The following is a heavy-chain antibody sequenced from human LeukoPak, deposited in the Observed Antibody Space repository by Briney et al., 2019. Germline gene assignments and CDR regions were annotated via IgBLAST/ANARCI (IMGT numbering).Heavy chain of an antibody. CDR2: INSNSGGT. D-gene: IGHD2-2*01. Sequence: ASVKVSCKASGYTFTGYYMHWVRQAPGQGLEWMGWINSNSGGTNYAQKFQGRVTMTRDTSISTAYMELSRLRSDDTAVYYCARVPPIGYCSSTSCRGYFDYWGQGTPVTVSS. CDR3: ARVPPIGYCSSTSCRGYFDY. CDR1: GYTFTGYY. V-gene: IGHV1-2*02. J-gene: IGHJ4*02.